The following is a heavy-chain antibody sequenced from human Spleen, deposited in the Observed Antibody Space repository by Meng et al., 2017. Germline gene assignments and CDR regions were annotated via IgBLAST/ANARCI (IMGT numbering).Heavy chain of an antibody. J-gene: IGHJ4*02. CDR1: DYSINSGLY. CDR2: IYHSGST. D-gene: IGHD6-13*01. CDR3: ARDLGIAASGGFDL. V-gene: IGHV4-38-2*02. Sequence: SETLSLTCTVSDYSINSGLYWGWIRQPPGKGLDWIGSIYHSGSTYYNPSLKSRVTISIDTSKNQFSLILRSVTAADTAVYYCARDLGIAASGGFDLWGPGTLVTVSS.